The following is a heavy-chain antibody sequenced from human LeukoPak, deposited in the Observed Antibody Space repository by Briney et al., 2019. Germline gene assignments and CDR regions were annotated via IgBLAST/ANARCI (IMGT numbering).Heavy chain of an antibody. CDR2: IKQDGSEK. J-gene: IGHJ4*02. CDR3: ARAAESN. CDR1: GFTFSSYG. Sequence: GGSLRLSCAASGFTFSSYGMHWVRQAPGKGLEWVANIKQDGSEKYYVDSVKGRFTISRDNAKNSLYLQMNSLRAEDTAVYYCARAAESNWGQGTLVTVSS. V-gene: IGHV3-7*01.